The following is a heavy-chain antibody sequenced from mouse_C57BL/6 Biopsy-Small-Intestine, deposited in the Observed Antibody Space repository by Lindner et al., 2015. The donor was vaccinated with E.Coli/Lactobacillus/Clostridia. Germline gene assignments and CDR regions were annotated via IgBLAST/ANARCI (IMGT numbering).Heavy chain of an antibody. CDR3: ARQLGLGAWFAY. J-gene: IGHJ3*01. V-gene: IGHV1S135*01. CDR1: GYSFSAYN. D-gene: IGHD3-1*01. CDR2: FDPYNGAT. Sequence: VQLQESGPELVKPGASVKMSCKASGYSFSAYNMHWVKQSHGKSLEWIGYFDPYNGATSNNQKFKGKATLTVDKSSNTAYMQLNSLTSEDSAVYYCARQLGLGAWFAYWGQGDSGHCLC.